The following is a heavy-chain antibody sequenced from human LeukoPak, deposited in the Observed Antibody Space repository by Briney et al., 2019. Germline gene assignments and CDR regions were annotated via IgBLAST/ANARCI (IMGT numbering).Heavy chain of an antibody. CDR1: GFTFSSYW. D-gene: IGHD1-26*01. CDR3: ARAIHLGIVGATRHFDY. V-gene: IGHV3-7*01. Sequence: GGSLRLSCAASGFTFSSYWMSWVRQAPGKGLEWVANIKQDGSEKYYVDSVKGRFTISRDNAKNSLYLQMNSLRAEDTAVYYCARAIHLGIVGATRHFDYWGQGTLVTVSS. J-gene: IGHJ4*02. CDR2: IKQDGSEK.